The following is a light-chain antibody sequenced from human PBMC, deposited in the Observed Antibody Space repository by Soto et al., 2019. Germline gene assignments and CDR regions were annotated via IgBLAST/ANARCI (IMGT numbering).Light chain of an antibody. CDR1: QSISSW. J-gene: IGKJ1*01. CDR2: KAS. CDR3: QQYNSYSET. V-gene: IGKV1-5*03. Sequence: DIQMTQSPSTLSASVGDRVTIICRASQSISSWLAWYQQKPGKAPKLLIYKASSLESGVPSRFSGSGSGTEFTLTISSLQPDDFATYYCQQYNSYSETFGQGTKVAIK.